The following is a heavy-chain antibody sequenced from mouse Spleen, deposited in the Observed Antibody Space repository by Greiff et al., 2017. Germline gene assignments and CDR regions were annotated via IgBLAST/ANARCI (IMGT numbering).Heavy chain of an antibody. V-gene: IGHV1-39*01. D-gene: IGHD1-1*01. Sequence: VKLQQSGPELVKPGASVKISCKASGYSFTDYNMNWVKQSHGKSLEWIGVINSNYGTTSYNQKFKGKATLTVDQSSSTAYMQLNSLTSEDSAVYYCARKDDPTSEGFAYWGQGTTLTVSS. J-gene: IGHJ2*01. CDR3: ARKDDPTSEGFAY. CDR2: INSNYGTT. CDR1: GYSFTDYN.